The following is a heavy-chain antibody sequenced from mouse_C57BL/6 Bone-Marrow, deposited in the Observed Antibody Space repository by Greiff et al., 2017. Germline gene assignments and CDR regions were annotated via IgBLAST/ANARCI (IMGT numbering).Heavy chain of an antibody. Sequence: QVQLQQSGAELVKPGASVKISCKASGYAFSSYWMNWVKQRPGKGLEWIGQIYPGDGDTNYNGKFKGKATLTADKSSSTAYMQLSSLTSEDSAVYFCASYGSSHNWYVDVWGTGTTVTVSA. CDR2: IYPGDGDT. CDR3: ASYGSSHNWYVDV. CDR1: GYAFSSYW. D-gene: IGHD1-1*01. J-gene: IGHJ1*03. V-gene: IGHV1-80*01.